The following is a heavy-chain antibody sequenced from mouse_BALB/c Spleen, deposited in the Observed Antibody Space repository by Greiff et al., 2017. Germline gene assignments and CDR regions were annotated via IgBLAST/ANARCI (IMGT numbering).Heavy chain of an antibody. CDR2: ISYDGSN. V-gene: IGHV3-6*02. Sequence: EVKLLESGPGLVKPSQSLSLTCSVTGYSITSGYYWNWIRQFPGNKLEWMGYISYDGSNNYNPSLKNRISITRDTSKNQFFLKLNSVTTEDTATYYCAREGDGLGYWGQGTTLTVSS. D-gene: IGHD2-3*01. J-gene: IGHJ2*01. CDR1: GYSITSGYY. CDR3: AREGDGLGY.